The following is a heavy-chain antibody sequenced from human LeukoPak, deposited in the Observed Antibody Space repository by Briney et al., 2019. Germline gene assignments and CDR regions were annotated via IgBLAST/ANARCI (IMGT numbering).Heavy chain of an antibody. Sequence: SVKVSCKASGGTFSSYAISWVRQAPGQGLEWMGRIIPILGIANYAQKFQGRVTITADKSTSTAYMELSSLRSEDTAVYYCARESGAGKREYCSGGSCYSAAGYWGQGTLVTVSS. V-gene: IGHV1-69*04. CDR2: IIPILGIA. CDR1: GGTFSSYA. D-gene: IGHD2-15*01. CDR3: ARESGAGKREYCSGGSCYSAAGY. J-gene: IGHJ4*02.